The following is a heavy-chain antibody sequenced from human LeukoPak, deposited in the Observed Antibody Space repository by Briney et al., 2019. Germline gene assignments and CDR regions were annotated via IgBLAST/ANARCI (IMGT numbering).Heavy chain of an antibody. V-gene: IGHV4-4*09. Sequence: SETLSLTCTVSGGSISSYYWSWIRQPPGKGLEWIGYIYTSGSTNYNPSLKSRVTISVDTSKNQFSLKLSSVTAADTAVYYCARPIAAAFDAFDVWGQGTMVTVSS. CDR2: IYTSGST. CDR1: GGSISSYY. CDR3: ARPIAAAFDAFDV. D-gene: IGHD6-13*01. J-gene: IGHJ3*01.